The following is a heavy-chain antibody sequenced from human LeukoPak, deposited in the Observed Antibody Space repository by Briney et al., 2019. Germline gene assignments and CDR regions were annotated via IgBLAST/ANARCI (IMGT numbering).Heavy chain of an antibody. D-gene: IGHD3-10*01. V-gene: IGHV1-69*05. Sequence: GATVKVSCKASGGTFSSYAISWVRQAPGQGLEWMGRIIPIFGTANYAQKFQGRVTITTDESTSTAYMELSSLRSEDTAVYYCARDGGSGTQDYWGQGTLVTVSS. J-gene: IGHJ4*02. CDR1: GGTFSSYA. CDR3: ARDGGSGTQDY. CDR2: IIPIFGTA.